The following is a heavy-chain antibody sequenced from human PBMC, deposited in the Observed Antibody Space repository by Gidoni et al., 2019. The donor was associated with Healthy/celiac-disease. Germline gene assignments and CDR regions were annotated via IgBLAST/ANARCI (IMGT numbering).Heavy chain of an antibody. Sequence: EVQLLESGGGLVQPGGSLRLSCAASGFTFSSYAMSWVRQAPGKGLEWVSAISGSGGSTYYQDSVKGRFTISRDNTKNTLYLQMNSLRAEDTAVDYCAKDSHLIAAAAHFDYWGQGTLVTVSS. J-gene: IGHJ4*02. V-gene: IGHV3-23*01. D-gene: IGHD6-13*01. CDR2: ISGSGGST. CDR3: AKDSHLIAAAAHFDY. CDR1: GFTFSSYA.